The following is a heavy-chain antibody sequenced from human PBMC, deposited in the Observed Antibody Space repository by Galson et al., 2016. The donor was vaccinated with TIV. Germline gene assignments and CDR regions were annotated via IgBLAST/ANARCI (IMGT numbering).Heavy chain of an antibody. D-gene: IGHD4-17*01. CDR3: VREGSTVTMHHYFGMDV. CDR1: GYSFLSYG. J-gene: IGHJ6*02. Sequence: SVKVSCKASGYSFLSYGMTWVRRTPGRGLEWRGWITAYNGDITSARKSQGRVTMTTETSTNTAYMVLRSLGSDDPAVYYCVREGSTVTMHHYFGMDVWGQGTSVTVSS. V-gene: IGHV1-18*04. CDR2: ITAYNGDI.